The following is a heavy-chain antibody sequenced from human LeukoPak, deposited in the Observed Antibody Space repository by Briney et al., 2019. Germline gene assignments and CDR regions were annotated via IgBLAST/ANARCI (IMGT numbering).Heavy chain of an antibody. CDR2: INPNSGGT. CDR3: ARALAYSSGWYGY. CDR1: GYTFTGYY. V-gene: IGHV1-2*02. Sequence: GASVKVFCKASGYTFTGYYMYWVRQAPGQGLEWMGWINPNSGGTNYAQKFQGRVTMTRDTSISTAYMELSRLRSDDTAVYYCARALAYSSGWYGYWGQGTLVTVSS. D-gene: IGHD6-19*01. J-gene: IGHJ4*02.